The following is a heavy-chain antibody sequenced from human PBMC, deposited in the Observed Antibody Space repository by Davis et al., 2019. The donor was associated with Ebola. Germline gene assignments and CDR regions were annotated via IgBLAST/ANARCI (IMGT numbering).Heavy chain of an antibody. V-gene: IGHV3-15*01. CDR1: GFTFANAW. CDR3: TTVGWWQVLSLDY. CDR2: ITNKAAGGTT. J-gene: IGHJ4*02. D-gene: IGHD6-19*01. Sequence: GESPKISCVASGFTFANAWMSWVRQAPGKGLEWVGRITNKAAGGTTDYAAPVKGRFSISTDDSKNTLYLQMNSLKTEDTAVYYCTTVGWWQVLSLDYWGQGTLVTVSS.